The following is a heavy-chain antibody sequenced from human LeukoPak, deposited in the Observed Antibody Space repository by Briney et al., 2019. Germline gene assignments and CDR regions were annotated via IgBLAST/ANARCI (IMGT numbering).Heavy chain of an antibody. CDR1: GGTFSSYA. CDR3: ARDARSDETYYYYYMDV. CDR2: IIPIFGTA. D-gene: IGHD6-6*01. Sequence: SVKVSCKASGGTFSSYAISWVRQAPGQGLEWMGRIIPIFGTANYAQKFQGRVTITTDESTSTAYMELSSLRSEDTAVYYCARDARSDETYYYYYMDVWGKGTTVAVSS. V-gene: IGHV1-69*05. J-gene: IGHJ6*03.